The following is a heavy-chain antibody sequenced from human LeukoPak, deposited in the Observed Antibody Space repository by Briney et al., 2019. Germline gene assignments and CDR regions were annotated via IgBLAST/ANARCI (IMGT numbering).Heavy chain of an antibody. CDR2: TYYRSRWYY. CDR1: GDSVSSISVA. V-gene: IGHV6-1*01. J-gene: IGHJ6*02. CDR3: SLARSEYHYGMDV. Sequence: SQTLSLTCAISGDSVSSISVAWNWIRQSPSRGLEWLGRTYYRSRWYYEYAVSVKSRINISPYTSKNQFSLQLTSVTPEDPAVYYCSLARSEYHYGMDVWGQGTTVTVSS.